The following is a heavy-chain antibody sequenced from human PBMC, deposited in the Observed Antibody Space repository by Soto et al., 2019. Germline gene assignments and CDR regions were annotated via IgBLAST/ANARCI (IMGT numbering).Heavy chain of an antibody. CDR2: INSDGSST. Sequence: GGSLILSCAASGCTFSSYWMHWVLQAPGKGLVWVSRINSDGSSTSYADSVKGRFTISRDNAKNTLYLQMNSLRAEDTAVYYCAAPRGYGRGWYEVDYWGQGTLVTVS. CDR1: GCTFSSYW. J-gene: IGHJ4*02. D-gene: IGHD6-19*01. CDR3: AAPRGYGRGWYEVDY. V-gene: IGHV3-74*01.